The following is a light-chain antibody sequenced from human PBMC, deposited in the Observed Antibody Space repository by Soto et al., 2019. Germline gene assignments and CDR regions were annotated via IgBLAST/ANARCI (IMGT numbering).Light chain of an antibody. V-gene: IGLV2-14*01. Sequence: QSVLTQAASVSGSPGQSITISYTGTSSDVGGYNYVSWYQQHPGKAPKLMIYDDNKRPSGIPDRFSGSKSGTSATLGITGFQTGDEADYYCGSWDSSLSAYVFGTGTKVTVL. J-gene: IGLJ1*01. CDR1: SSDVGGYNY. CDR2: DDN. CDR3: GSWDSSLSAYV.